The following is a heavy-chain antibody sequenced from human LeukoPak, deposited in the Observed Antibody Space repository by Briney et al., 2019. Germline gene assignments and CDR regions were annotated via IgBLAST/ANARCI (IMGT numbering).Heavy chain of an antibody. J-gene: IGHJ4*02. Sequence: SETLSLTCTVSGYSISSGYYWGWIRQPPGKGLEWTGSIDHSGSTYYNPSLKSRITMSVDTSKNQFSLKLSSVTAADTAVYYCARDVLWGYSYGSYFDYWGQGTLVTVSS. CDR3: ARDVLWGYSYGSYFDY. D-gene: IGHD5-18*01. CDR2: IDHSGST. V-gene: IGHV4-38-2*02. CDR1: GYSISSGYY.